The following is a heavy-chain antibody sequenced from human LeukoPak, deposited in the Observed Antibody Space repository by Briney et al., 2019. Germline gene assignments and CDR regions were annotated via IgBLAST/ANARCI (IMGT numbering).Heavy chain of an antibody. V-gene: IGHV3-23*01. CDR1: GFTFSSYA. J-gene: IGHJ6*02. CDR2: ISGSGGST. CDR3: AREDIVVVPAALKSYYYGMDV. Sequence: GGSLRLSCAASGFTFSSYAMSWVRQAPGKGLEWVSAISGSGGSTYYADSVKGRFTISRDNAKNSLYLQMNSLRAEDTAVYYCAREDIVVVPAALKSYYYGMDVWGQGTTVTVSS. D-gene: IGHD2-2*01.